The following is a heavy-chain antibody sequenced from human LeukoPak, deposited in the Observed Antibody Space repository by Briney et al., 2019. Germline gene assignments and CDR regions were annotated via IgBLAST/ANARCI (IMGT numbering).Heavy chain of an antibody. CDR2: IKSKNVGETT. J-gene: IGHJ4*02. D-gene: IGHD4-23*01. CDR1: GLTFGNAW. V-gene: IGHV3-15*01. Sequence: GGSLRLSCVVSGLTFGNAWMSWVRQAPGKGLEWVGRIKSKNVGETTEYAAPVQGRFTISRDDSKNTVYLQMSGLKTEDTAVYYCTTGPGNSGYWGQGTLVTVSS. CDR3: TTGPGNSGY.